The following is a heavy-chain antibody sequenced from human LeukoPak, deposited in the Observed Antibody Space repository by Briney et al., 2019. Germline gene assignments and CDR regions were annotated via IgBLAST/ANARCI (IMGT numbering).Heavy chain of an antibody. Sequence: GEPLKIPCKTSGYNFTRYWIARVRPTPGKGLEWMGIVYPDDSDTRYSPAFQGQVTISADKSITTAYLHWSSLKASDTAVYYCARPSGIYFPFDYWGQGTLVTVSS. J-gene: IGHJ4*02. V-gene: IGHV5-51*01. D-gene: IGHD1-26*01. CDR3: ARPSGIYFPFDY. CDR1: GYNFTRYW. CDR2: VYPDDSDT.